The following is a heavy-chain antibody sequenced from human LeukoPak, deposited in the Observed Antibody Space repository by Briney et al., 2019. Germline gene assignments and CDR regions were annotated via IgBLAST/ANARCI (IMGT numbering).Heavy chain of an antibody. J-gene: IGHJ1*01. CDR2: INPNSGGT. D-gene: IGHD3-10*01. CDR1: GYTFTSYG. CDR3: AFGEFQPEYFQH. Sequence: ASVKVSCKASGYTFTSYGISWVRQAPGQGLEWMGRINPNSGGTNYAQKFQGRVTMTRDTSISTAYMELSRLRSDDTAVYYCAFGEFQPEYFQHWGQGTLVTVSS. V-gene: IGHV1-2*06.